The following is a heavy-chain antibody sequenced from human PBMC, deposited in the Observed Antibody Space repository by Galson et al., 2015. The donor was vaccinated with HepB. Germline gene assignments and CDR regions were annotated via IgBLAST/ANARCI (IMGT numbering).Heavy chain of an antibody. J-gene: IGHJ3*01. D-gene: IGHD4-23*01. Sequence: SVKVSCKASGYRFTNYGISWVRQAPGQGLEWMGWISAYNGNTNYAQDLQGRVIMNTDTSTSTAYMELRSLKSDDTAIYYCARDHHGGNLGAFDFWGQGTMVTVSS. CDR2: ISAYNGNT. CDR1: GYRFTNYG. CDR3: ARDHHGGNLGAFDF. V-gene: IGHV1-18*01.